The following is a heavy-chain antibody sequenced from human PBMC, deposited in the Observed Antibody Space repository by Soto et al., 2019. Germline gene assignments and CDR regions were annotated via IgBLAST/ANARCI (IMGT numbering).Heavy chain of an antibody. D-gene: IGHD3-3*01. V-gene: IGHV4-39*07. CDR2: IHYSGTS. J-gene: IGHJ4*02. Sequence: SETLSLTCSVSGDSISSSSQYWGWIRQPPWKGLEWIGSIHYSGTSYYNPSLKGRVTIFVDTSKNQLSLKLSSVTAADTAVYYCARGVEYYDFWTGYLYYFDYXGQGALATVS. CDR1: GDSISSSSQY. CDR3: ARGVEYYDFWTGYLYYFDY.